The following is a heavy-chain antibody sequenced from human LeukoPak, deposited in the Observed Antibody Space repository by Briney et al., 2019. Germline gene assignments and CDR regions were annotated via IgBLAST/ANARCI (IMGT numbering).Heavy chain of an antibody. CDR1: GFTFSSYG. CDR2: ISGSGGST. V-gene: IGHV3-23*01. D-gene: IGHD5-18*01. CDR3: ARGGSGYSYGKIDS. Sequence: GGSLRLSCAASGFTFSSYGMSWVRQAPGKGLEWVSAISGSGGSTYYADSVKGRFTISRDTSKNTLFLQINSLRADDTAVYYCARGGSGYSYGKIDSWGQGILVTVSS. J-gene: IGHJ4*02.